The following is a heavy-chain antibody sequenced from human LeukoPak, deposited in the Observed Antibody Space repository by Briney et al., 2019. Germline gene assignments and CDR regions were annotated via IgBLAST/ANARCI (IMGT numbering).Heavy chain of an antibody. V-gene: IGHV4-39*01. CDR2: IYYSWST. D-gene: IGHD6-19*01. CDR1: GGSISSSSYY. CDR3: ARPMGSGWYPFDY. J-gene: IGHJ4*02. Sequence: PSETLTLICTVSGGSISSSSYYWGWIRQPPGKGLEWIGSIYYSWSTYYNPSLKSRVTISVDTSKNQFSLKLTSVTAADAAVYYCARPMGSGWYPFDYWGQGPLVTVSS.